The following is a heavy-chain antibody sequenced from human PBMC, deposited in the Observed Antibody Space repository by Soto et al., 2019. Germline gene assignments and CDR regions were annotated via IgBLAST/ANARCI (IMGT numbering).Heavy chain of an antibody. CDR3: TTTSFEYSSTDAFDI. J-gene: IGHJ3*02. CDR1: GFTFSNAW. Sequence: GGSLRLSCAVSGFTFSNAWMSWVRQAPGKGLEWVGRIKSKTDGGTTDYAAPVKGRFTISRDDSKNTLYLQMNSLKTEDTAVYYCTTTSFEYSSTDAFDIWGQGTMVTVSS. V-gene: IGHV3-15*01. D-gene: IGHD6-6*01. CDR2: IKSKTDGGTT.